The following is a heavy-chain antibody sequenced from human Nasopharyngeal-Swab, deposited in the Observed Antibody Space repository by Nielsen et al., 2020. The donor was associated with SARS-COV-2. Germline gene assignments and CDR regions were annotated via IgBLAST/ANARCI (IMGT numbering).Heavy chain of an antibody. J-gene: IGHJ4*02. CDR2: LYYTGDT. CDR3: ARVVPARVTFDY. CDR1: GDSISSSGYY. D-gene: IGHD5-18*01. V-gene: IGHV4-39*07. Sequence: SETLSLTCSVSGDSISSSGYYWGWVRRPPGKGLEWIGRLYYTGDTYYNPSLRGRVTLSVDTSKNQVSLKLSSVTAADTAIYYCARVVPARVTFDYWGQGLLVTVSS.